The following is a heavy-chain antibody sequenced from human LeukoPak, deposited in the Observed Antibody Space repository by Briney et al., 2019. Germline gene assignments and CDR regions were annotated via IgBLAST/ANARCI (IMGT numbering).Heavy chain of an antibody. J-gene: IGHJ3*02. CDR2: IYTDGST. V-gene: IGHV4-4*07. CDR1: SGSISSYY. Sequence: PSETLSLTCTVSSGSISSYYWSWIRQPAGKGLEWIGRIYTDGSTNYNPSLKSRVTMSVDTSEKQFSLKLSSVTAADTAVYYCARGVGSFGDDPRDAFDIWGQGTMVTVSS. D-gene: IGHD4-17*01. CDR3: ARGVGSFGDDPRDAFDI.